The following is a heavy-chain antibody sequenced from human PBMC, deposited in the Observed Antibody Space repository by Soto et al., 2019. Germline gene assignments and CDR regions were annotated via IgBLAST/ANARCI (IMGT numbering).Heavy chain of an antibody. CDR2: ISGSGGST. J-gene: IGHJ6*02. V-gene: IGHV3-23*01. CDR3: AKLNSNRFTIFGVPVGMDV. D-gene: IGHD3-3*01. CDR1: GFTFSSYA. Sequence: GGSLRLSCAASGFTFSSYAMSWVRQAPGKGLEWVSAISGSGGSTYYADSVKGRFTISRDNSKNTLYLQMNSLRAEDTAVYYCAKLNSNRFTIFGVPVGMDVWGQGTTVTVSS.